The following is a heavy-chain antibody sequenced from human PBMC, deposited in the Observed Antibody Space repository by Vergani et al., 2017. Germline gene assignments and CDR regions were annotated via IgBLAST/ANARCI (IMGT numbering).Heavy chain of an antibody. D-gene: IGHD1-26*01. J-gene: IGHJ4*02. CDR2: ISYDGSNK. V-gene: IGHV3-30*01. CDR1: GFTFSSYA. CDR3: ARGSGVGAHWGLDY. Sequence: QVQLVESGGGVVQPGRSLRLSCAASGFTFSSYAMHWVRQAPGKGLEWVAVISYDGSNKYYADSVKGRFTISRDNSKNTLYLQMNSLRAEDTAVYYCARGSGVGAHWGLDYGGQGTLVTVSS.